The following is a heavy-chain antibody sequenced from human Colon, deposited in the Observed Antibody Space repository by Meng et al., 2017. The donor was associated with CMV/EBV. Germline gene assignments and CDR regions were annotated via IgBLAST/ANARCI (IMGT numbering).Heavy chain of an antibody. J-gene: IGHJ6*02. Sequence: ASVKVSCKASGYTFTGYYLHWVRQAPGQGLEWMGRINTFSGATSYEQKFLGRVTMTTDSSITTSYMELRSLTSDDSAVYYCARDREFAMDVWGQGPTVTVSS. V-gene: IGHV1-2*02. CDR2: INTFSGAT. CDR3: ARDREFAMDV. CDR1: GYTFTGYY.